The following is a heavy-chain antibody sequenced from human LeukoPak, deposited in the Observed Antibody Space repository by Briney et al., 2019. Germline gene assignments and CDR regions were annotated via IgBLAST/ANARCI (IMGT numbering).Heavy chain of an antibody. D-gene: IGHD6-19*01. CDR2: ISSSGSTI. CDR3: AKDRTIAVAGTYNWFDP. J-gene: IGHJ5*02. Sequence: TGGSLRLSCAASGFTFSSYEMNWVRQAPGKGLEWVSYISSSGSTIYYADSVKGRFTISRDNAKNSLYLQMNSLRAEDTAVYYCAKDRTIAVAGTYNWFDPWGQGTLVTVSS. V-gene: IGHV3-48*03. CDR1: GFTFSSYE.